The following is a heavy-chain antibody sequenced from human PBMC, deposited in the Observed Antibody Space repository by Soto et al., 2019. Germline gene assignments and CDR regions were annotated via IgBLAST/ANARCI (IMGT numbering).Heavy chain of an antibody. V-gene: IGHV1-8*01. J-gene: IGHJ4*02. CDR1: GYTFHTYD. D-gene: IGHD5-12*01. CDR3: ARYSGYDQPLDY. Sequence: GGSVKGSCKASGYTFHTYDINWVRQATGQGLEWMGWMNPNSGNTGYAQKFQGRVTMTRNTSISTAYMELSSLRSEDTAVYYCARYSGYDQPLDYWGQGTLVTVSS. CDR2: MNPNSGNT.